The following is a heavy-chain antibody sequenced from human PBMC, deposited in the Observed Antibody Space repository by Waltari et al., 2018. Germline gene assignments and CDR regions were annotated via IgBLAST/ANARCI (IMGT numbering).Heavy chain of an antibody. V-gene: IGHV4-4*07. CDR2: ISGSGGST. J-gene: IGHJ5*02. D-gene: IGHD6-6*01. Sequence: QLQLQESGPGLVKPSETLSLTCAVSGGSISSNYWSWIRQPPGKGLEWIGRISGSGGSTDYNPSLKSRVTISTDTSKNQFSLKLSSVTAADTAVYYCARKLGYSSWSDDRFDVWGPGVLVTVSS. CDR1: GGSISSNY. CDR3: ARKLGYSSWSDDRFDV.